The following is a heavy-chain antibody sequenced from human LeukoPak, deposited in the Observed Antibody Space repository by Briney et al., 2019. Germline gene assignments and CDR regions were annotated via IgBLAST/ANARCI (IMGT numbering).Heavy chain of an antibody. CDR3: ARVRHIYGSGSYYLDY. CDR2: ISSSGSTI. J-gene: IGHJ4*02. D-gene: IGHD3-10*01. Sequence: GGSLRLSCAASGFTFSDYYMSWIRQAPGKGLEWVSYISSSGSTIHYADSVKGRFTISRDNAKNSLYLQMNSLRAEDTAVYYCARVRHIYGSGSYYLDYWGQGTLVTSPQ. V-gene: IGHV3-11*01. CDR1: GFTFSDYY.